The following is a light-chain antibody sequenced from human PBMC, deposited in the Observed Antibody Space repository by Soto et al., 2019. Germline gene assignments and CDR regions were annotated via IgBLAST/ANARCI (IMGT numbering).Light chain of an antibody. Sequence: QSALAQPASVSGSPGQSITISCTGTTSDVGRYDYVSWFQQHPGKAPKLIIYDVSHWPSGVSDRFSGSKSGNTASLTISGLQSEDEADYSCSSFTPSTTVVFGTGTKLTVL. CDR3: SSFTPSTTVV. V-gene: IGLV2-14*03. CDR2: DVS. CDR1: TSDVGRYDY. J-gene: IGLJ1*01.